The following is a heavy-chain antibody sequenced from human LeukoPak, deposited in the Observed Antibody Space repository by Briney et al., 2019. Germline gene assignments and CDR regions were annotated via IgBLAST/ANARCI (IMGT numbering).Heavy chain of an antibody. Sequence: SETLSLTCAVYVDSFSGYSWSWIRQPPGKGLEWIGEINHSGLTNYNPSLKGRVTMSVDPPKNQFSLKLSSVTAADTAVYYCARMSYYDSSGDNWFDPWGQGTLVTVSS. J-gene: IGHJ5*02. CDR2: INHSGLT. V-gene: IGHV4-34*01. CDR1: VDSFSGYS. D-gene: IGHD3-22*01. CDR3: ARMSYYDSSGDNWFDP.